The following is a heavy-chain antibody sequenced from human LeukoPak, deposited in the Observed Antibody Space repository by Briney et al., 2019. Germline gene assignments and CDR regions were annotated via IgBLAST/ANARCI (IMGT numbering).Heavy chain of an antibody. CDR1: GGSISSYY. Sequence: SETLSLTCTVSGGSISSYYWSWIRQPPGKGLEWIGYIYYSGSTNCNPSLKSRVTISVDTSKNQFSLKLSSVTAADTAVYYCARDTPYSGSYYWRSYASDIWGQGTMVTVSS. J-gene: IGHJ3*02. D-gene: IGHD1-26*01. CDR3: ARDTPYSGSYYWRSYASDI. V-gene: IGHV4-59*01. CDR2: IYYSGST.